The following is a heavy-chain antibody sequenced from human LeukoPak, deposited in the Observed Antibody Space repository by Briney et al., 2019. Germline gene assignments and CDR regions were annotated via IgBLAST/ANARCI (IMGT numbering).Heavy chain of an antibody. CDR2: IYPGDSDT. J-gene: IGHJ3*02. D-gene: IGHD2-15*01. CDR1: GXSFTSYW. V-gene: IGHV5-51*01. Sequence: GESLKISCKGSGXSFTSYWIGWVRQMPGKGLEWMGIIYPGDSDTRYSPSFQGQVTISADKSISTAYLQWSSLKASDTAMYYCARRARYCSGGSCYGLAAFDIWGQGTMVTVSS. CDR3: ARRARYCSGGSCYGLAAFDI.